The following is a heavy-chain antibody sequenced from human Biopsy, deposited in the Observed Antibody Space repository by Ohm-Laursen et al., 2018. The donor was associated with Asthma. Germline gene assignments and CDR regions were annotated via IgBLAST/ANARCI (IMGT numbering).Heavy chain of an antibody. CDR1: GFAVSRDY. CDR3: ARGDSSNWSHYYFDY. J-gene: IGHJ4*02. CDR2: IYSGGTS. D-gene: IGHD3-22*01. V-gene: IGHV3-53*01. Sequence: SQRLSCTASGFAVSRDYMFWVRQAPGKGLEWVSVIYSGGTSHTADSVRGRFTISRDYSKNTLYLQMHRLRAEDTAVYYCARGDSSNWSHYYFDYWGQGTLVTVSS.